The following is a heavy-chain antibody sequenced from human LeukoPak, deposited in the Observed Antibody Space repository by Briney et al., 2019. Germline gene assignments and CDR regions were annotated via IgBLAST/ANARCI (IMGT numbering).Heavy chain of an antibody. J-gene: IGHJ4*02. CDR3: AKLQRSFIGGY. D-gene: IGHD4-23*01. V-gene: IGHV3-74*01. CDR1: GFSFRSHW. CDR2: INSDGSST. Sequence: PGGSLRLACVASGFSFRSHWMHWVRQAPGKGLVWVSRINSDGSSTNYADSVKGRFTISRANAENTLYLQMNSLRAEDTAVYYCAKLQRSFIGGYWGQGTLVTVSS.